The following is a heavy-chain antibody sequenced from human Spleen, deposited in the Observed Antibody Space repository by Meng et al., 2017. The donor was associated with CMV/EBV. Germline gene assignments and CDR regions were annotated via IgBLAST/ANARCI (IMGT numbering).Heavy chain of an antibody. CDR1: CGSIDSGGYY. J-gene: IGHJ5*02. V-gene: IGHV4-31*02. D-gene: IGHD1/OR15-1a*01. CDR2: FYYSGST. Sequence: SCGSIDSGGYYWSWIRHHPGKGLEWIASFYYSGSTYYNPSLKSRVTILSDMSKNQFSLKLTSVTAADTAVYYCARAGKNKLISRWFDPWGQGTLVTVSS. CDR3: ARAGKNKLISRWFDP.